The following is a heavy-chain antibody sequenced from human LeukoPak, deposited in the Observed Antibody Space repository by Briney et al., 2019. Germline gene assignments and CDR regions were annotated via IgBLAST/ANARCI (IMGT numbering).Heavy chain of an antibody. CDR1: GGTFSSYA. Sequence: ASVKVSCQASGGTFSSYAISWVRQAPGQGLEWMGGIIPIFGTANYAQKLQGRVTITADESTSTAYMELSSLRSEDTAVYYCARDDFWSGYYGDQDYYYGVDVWGQGTTVTVSS. CDR3: ARDDFWSGYYGDQDYYYGVDV. D-gene: IGHD3-3*01. V-gene: IGHV1-69*13. J-gene: IGHJ6*02. CDR2: IIPIFGTA.